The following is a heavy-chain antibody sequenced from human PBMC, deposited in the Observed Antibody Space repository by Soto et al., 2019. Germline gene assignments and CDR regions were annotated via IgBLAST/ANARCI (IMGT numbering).Heavy chain of an antibody. Sequence: EVQLVESGGGLVQPGGSLKLSCAASGFTFSGSAMHWVRQASVKGLEWVGRIRSKANSYATAYAASVKGRFTISRDDSKNTAYLQMNSLKTEDTAVYYCTTHQYSSSWYAGDAFDIWGQGTMVTVSS. D-gene: IGHD6-13*01. J-gene: IGHJ3*02. CDR1: GFTFSGSA. CDR2: IRSKANSYAT. CDR3: TTHQYSSSWYAGDAFDI. V-gene: IGHV3-73*01.